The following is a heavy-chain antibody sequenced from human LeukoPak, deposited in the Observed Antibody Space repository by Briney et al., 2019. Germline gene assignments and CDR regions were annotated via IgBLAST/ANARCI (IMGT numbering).Heavy chain of an antibody. V-gene: IGHV1-8*01. CDR1: GYTFTSYD. CDR2: MNPNSGNT. J-gene: IGHJ5*02. Sequence: ASVTVSCTASGYTFTSYDINWVRQATGQGLEWMGWMNPNSGNTGYAQKFQGRVTMTRNTSISTAYMELSSLRSEDTAVYYCARPHKAAVTYNWFDPWGQGTLVTVSS. CDR3: ARPHKAAVTYNWFDP. D-gene: IGHD6-13*01.